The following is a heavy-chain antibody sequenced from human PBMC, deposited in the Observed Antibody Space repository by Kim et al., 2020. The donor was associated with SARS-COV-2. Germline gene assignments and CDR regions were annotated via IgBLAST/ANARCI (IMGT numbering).Heavy chain of an antibody. CDR2: ISAYNGNT. D-gene: IGHD1-1*01. CDR1: GYTFTSYG. Sequence: ASVKVSCKASGYTFTSYGISWVRQAPGQGLEWMGWISAYNGNTNYAQKLQGRVTMTTDTSTSTAYMELRSLRSDDTAVYYCARWRNDVDYYYYGMDVWGQGTTVTVSS. CDR3: ARWRNDVDYYYYGMDV. V-gene: IGHV1-18*01. J-gene: IGHJ6*02.